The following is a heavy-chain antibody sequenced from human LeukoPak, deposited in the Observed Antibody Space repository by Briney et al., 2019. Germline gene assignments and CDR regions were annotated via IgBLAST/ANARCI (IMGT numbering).Heavy chain of an antibody. CDR1: GYTFTGYY. D-gene: IGHD3-9*01. CDR3: ARGNYDILTGYYLSY. J-gene: IGHJ4*01. Sequence: ASVKVSCKASGYTFTGYYMHWVRQAPGQGLEWMGWINPNSGGTNYAQKFQGRVTMTRDTSISTAYMELSRLRSDDTAVYYCARGNYDILTGYYLSYWGHGTLVTVSS. V-gene: IGHV1-2*02. CDR2: INPNSGGT.